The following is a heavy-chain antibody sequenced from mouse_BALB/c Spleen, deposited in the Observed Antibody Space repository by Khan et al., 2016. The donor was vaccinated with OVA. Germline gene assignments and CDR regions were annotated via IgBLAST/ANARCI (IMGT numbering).Heavy chain of an antibody. V-gene: IGHV1-5*01. J-gene: IGHJ3*01. Sequence: EVQLQQSGTVLARPGASVKMSCKASGYSFTSYLIHWVKQRPGQGLAWIGDIYPGNSDNRYNQKFKDKAKLTAGHSDSTAYMALSSLTNEDSAIYYCTRGGYSSLAYWGQGTLVSVSA. D-gene: IGHD1-3*01. CDR2: IYPGNSDN. CDR1: GYSFTSYL. CDR3: TRGGYSSLAY.